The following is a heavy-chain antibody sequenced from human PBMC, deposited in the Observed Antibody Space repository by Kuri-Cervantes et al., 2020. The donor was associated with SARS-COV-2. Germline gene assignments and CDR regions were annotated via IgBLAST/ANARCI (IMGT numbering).Heavy chain of an antibody. CDR2: ISYDGSNK. D-gene: IGHD3-3*01. CDR1: GFTFSSYG. J-gene: IGHJ6*02. CDR3: ASRFWSGYYQPYYYYGMTS. V-gene: IGHV3-30*03. Sequence: GESLKISCAASGFTFSSYGMHWVRQAPGKGLEWVAVISYDGSNKYYADSVKGRFTISRDNSKNTLYLQMNSLRAEDTAVYYCASRFWSGYYQPYYYYGMTSGAKGPRSPSP.